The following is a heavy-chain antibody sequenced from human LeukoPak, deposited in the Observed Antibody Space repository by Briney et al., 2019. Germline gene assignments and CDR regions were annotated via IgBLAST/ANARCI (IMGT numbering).Heavy chain of an antibody. D-gene: IGHD5-24*01. CDR3: ARDRDGYNGGDY. CDR1: GYTFTSYG. Sequence: ASVKVSCKASGYTFTSYGISWVRQAPGQGLEWMGWISAFGGNTNDAQKFQGRVTMTTDTSTSTAYMELRSLRSDDTAVYYCARDRDGYNGGDYWGQGTLVTVSS. CDR2: ISAFGGNT. J-gene: IGHJ4*02. V-gene: IGHV1-18*01.